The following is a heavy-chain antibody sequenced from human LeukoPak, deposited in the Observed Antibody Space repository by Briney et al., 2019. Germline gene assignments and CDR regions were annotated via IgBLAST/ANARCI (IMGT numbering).Heavy chain of an antibody. CDR3: ARSGPLVPDY. CDR2: IYTSGST. J-gene: IGHJ4*02. CDR1: GGSISSGSYY. Sequence: SETLSLTCTVSGGSISSGSYYWSWIRQPAGKGLEWIGRIYTSGSTNYNPSLKSRVTISVDTSKNQFSLKLSSVTAADTAVYYCARSGPLVPDYWGQGTLVTVSS. V-gene: IGHV4-61*02.